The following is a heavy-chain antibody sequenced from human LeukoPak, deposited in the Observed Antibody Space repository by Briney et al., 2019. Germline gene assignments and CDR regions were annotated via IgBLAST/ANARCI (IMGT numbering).Heavy chain of an antibody. CDR1: GFTFSSYA. D-gene: IGHD3-3*01. CDR3: AKGVRFLEWLTSFDY. V-gene: IGHV3-23*01. Sequence: PGGSLRLSCAASGFTFSSYAMSWVRQAPGKGLEWVSAISGSGGSTYYADSVKGRFTISRDNSKNTLYLQMNSLRAEDTAVYYCAKGVRFLEWLTSFDYWGQGTLVTVSS. J-gene: IGHJ4*02. CDR2: ISGSGGST.